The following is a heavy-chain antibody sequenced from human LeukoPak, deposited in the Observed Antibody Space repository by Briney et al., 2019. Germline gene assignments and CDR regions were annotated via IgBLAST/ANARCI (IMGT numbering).Heavy chain of an antibody. J-gene: IGHJ4*02. CDR2: IYGNGAGT. V-gene: IGHV3-64*01. Sequence: GGSLRLSCVASGFTFRSYAMPWVRQAPGKGLQHVSGIYGNGAGTTYANAVKGRFTISRDNSKNTLYLQMGSLRAEDTAVYYCARDSVIGGWSDFDYWAWEPWSPSPQ. CDR1: GFTFRSYA. D-gene: IGHD6-19*01. CDR3: ARDSVIGGWSDFDY.